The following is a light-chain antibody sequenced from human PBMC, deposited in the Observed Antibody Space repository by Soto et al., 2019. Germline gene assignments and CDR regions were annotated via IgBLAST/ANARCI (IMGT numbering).Light chain of an antibody. CDR1: QSISSW. V-gene: IGKV1-5*01. J-gene: IGKJ1*01. CDR3: QQYNSYWT. CDR2: DAS. Sequence: IQMTQSPLYLSASLVDIVTITCRASQSISSWLAWYQQKPGKAPKLLIYDASSLESGVPSRFSGSGSGTEFTLTISSLQPDDFATYYCQQYNSYWTFGQGTKVDI.